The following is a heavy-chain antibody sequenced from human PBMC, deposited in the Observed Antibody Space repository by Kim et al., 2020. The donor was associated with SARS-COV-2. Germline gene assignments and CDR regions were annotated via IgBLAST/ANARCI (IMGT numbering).Heavy chain of an antibody. V-gene: IGHV5-51*01. CDR3: ASGGIAVAGNSQVFDY. J-gene: IGHJ4*02. CDR2: IYPGDSDT. D-gene: IGHD6-19*01. Sequence: GESLKISCKGSGYSFTSYWIGWVRQMPGKGLEWMGIIYPGDSDTRYSPSFQGQVTISADKSISTAYLQWSSLKASDTAMYYCASGGIAVAGNSQVFDYWGQGTLVTVSS. CDR1: GYSFTSYW.